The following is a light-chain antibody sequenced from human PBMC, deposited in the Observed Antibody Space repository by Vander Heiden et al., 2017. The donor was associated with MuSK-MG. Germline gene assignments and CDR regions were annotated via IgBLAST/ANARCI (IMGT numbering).Light chain of an antibody. CDR1: QSLLHSNGYNY. Sequence: DLVVTQSTLSLPVTPGEPASISCRSSQSLLHSNGYNYLDWYLQKPGQSPQLLIYLGSNRASGVPDRFSGSGSGTDFTLKISRVEAEDVGVYYCRQALQTPYTFGQGTKLEIK. CDR2: LGS. CDR3: RQALQTPYT. J-gene: IGKJ2*01. V-gene: IGKV2-28*01.